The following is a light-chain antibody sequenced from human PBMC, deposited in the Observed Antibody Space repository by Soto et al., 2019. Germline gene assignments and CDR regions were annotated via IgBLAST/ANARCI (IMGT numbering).Light chain of an antibody. CDR3: AAWDDSLSGVV. V-gene: IGLV1-47*01. CDR1: SSNMGSNY. J-gene: IGLJ2*01. CDR2: RNN. Sequence: QAVVTQPPSASGTPGQRFTISCSGGSSNMGSNYVYWYQRLPGTAPTLLIYRNNQRPSGVPDRFSGSKSGTSASLAISGLRSEDEADYYCAAWDDSLSGVVFGVGTKLTVL.